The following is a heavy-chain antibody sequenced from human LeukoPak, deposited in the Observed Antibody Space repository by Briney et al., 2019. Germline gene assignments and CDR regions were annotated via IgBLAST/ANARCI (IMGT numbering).Heavy chain of an antibody. J-gene: IGHJ6*03. Sequence: SETLSLTCTVSGGSISSSSYYWSWIRQPPGKGLEWIGYIYYSGSTNYNPSLKSRVTISVDTSKNQFSLKLGSVTAADTAVYYCARAGGDSSGWFAYYYYMDVWGKGTTVTASS. CDR3: ARAGGDSSGWFAYYYYMDV. D-gene: IGHD6-19*01. CDR1: GGSISSSSYY. CDR2: IYYSGST. V-gene: IGHV4-61*01.